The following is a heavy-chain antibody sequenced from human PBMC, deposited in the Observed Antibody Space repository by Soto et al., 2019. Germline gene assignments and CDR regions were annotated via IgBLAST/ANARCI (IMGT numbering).Heavy chain of an antibody. D-gene: IGHD3-10*01. Sequence: SQTLSLTCVISGDSVSSNSAAWNWIRQSPSRGLEWLGRTYYRSKWYNDYAVSVKSRITINPDTSKNQFSLQLNSVTPEDTAVYYCARDRLGGSGSYTRDAFDIWGQGTMVTVSS. J-gene: IGHJ3*02. CDR1: GDSVSSNSAA. CDR2: TYYRSKWYN. V-gene: IGHV6-1*01. CDR3: ARDRLGGSGSYTRDAFDI.